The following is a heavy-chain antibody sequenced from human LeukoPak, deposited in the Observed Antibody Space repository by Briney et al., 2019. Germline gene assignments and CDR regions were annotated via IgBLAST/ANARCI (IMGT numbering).Heavy chain of an antibody. CDR2: IYTSGST. Sequence: PSETLSLTCTVSGGSISSGSYYWSWIRQPAGKGLEWIGRIYTSGSTNYNPSLKSRVTISVDTSKNQFSLKLSSVAAAETAVYYCASGEAARYQLLTLHYWDQGTLVSVSS. CDR1: GGSISSGSYY. V-gene: IGHV4-61*02. CDR3: ASGEAARYQLLTLHY. D-gene: IGHD2-2*01. J-gene: IGHJ4*02.